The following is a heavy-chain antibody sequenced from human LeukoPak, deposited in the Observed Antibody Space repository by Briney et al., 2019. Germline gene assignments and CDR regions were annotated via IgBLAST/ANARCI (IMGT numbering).Heavy chain of an antibody. Sequence: GGSLRLSCAASGFTFSSYAMHWIRQAPGKGLEWVAVISYDGSNKYYTDSVKGRFTISRDNSKNTLYLQMNSLRAEDTAVYYCARDRYYYGMDVWGQGTTVTVSS. CDR3: ARDRYYYGMDV. CDR2: ISYDGSNK. J-gene: IGHJ6*02. CDR1: GFTFSSYA. V-gene: IGHV3-30*14.